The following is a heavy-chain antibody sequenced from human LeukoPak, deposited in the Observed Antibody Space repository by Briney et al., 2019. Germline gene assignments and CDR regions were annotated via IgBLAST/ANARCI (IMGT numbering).Heavy chain of an antibody. D-gene: IGHD4-11*01. Sequence: TPSETLSLTCTVSGGSISGYYWTWIRQPPGKGLEWIGYIYYSGSTNYNPSLKSRVTISVDTSKNQFSLRLSSVTAADTAVYYCARLRGNYFPDYWGQGTLVTVSS. CDR3: ARLRGNYFPDY. CDR1: GGSISGYY. CDR2: IYYSGST. V-gene: IGHV4-59*01. J-gene: IGHJ4*02.